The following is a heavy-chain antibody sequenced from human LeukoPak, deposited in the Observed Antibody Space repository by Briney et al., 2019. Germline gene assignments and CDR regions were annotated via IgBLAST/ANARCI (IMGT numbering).Heavy chain of an antibody. CDR1: GFTFSSYA. V-gene: IGHV3-23*01. CDR3: AKGTMIVVVYYFDY. Sequence: GGSLRLSCAASGFTFSSYAMSWVRQAPGKGLEGVSAISGSGGITYYADAFKGRFTISRDNSKNTLYLQMNSLRAEDTAVYYCAKGTMIVVVYYFDYWGQGTLVTVSS. CDR2: ISGSGGIT. J-gene: IGHJ4*02. D-gene: IGHD3-22*01.